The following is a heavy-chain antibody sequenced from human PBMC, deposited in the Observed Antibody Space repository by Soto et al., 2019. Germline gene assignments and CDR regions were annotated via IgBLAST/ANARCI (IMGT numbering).Heavy chain of an antibody. CDR3: ARPKGTTPAVWYFDL. J-gene: IGHJ2*01. D-gene: IGHD2-2*01. V-gene: IGHV4-59*08. CDR1: GDYIISHY. CDR2: VYHSGKT. Sequence: QVQLQESGPGLVKPSETLSLTCTVSGDYIISHYWSWIRQPPGKGLEWIGYVYHSGKTDSNPSLKSRVTISMDTSKNQISLSLTSVTAADTAVYYCARPKGTTPAVWYFDLWGRGTLVTVSS.